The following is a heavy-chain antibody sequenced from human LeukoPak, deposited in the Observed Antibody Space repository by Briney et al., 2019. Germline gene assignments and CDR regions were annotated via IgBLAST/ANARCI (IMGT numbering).Heavy chain of an antibody. CDR3: ARGNWNYGSSMDV. J-gene: IGHJ6*02. D-gene: IGHD1-7*01. CDR1: GGSVSSYY. CDR2: IYYSGNT. Sequence: PSETLSLTCTVSGGSVSSYYWSWIRQPPGKGLEWIGYIYYSGNTNYNPSLKSRVTISVDTSKNQFSLKLSSVTAADTAVYHCARGNWNYGSSMDVWGQGTTVTVSS. V-gene: IGHV4-59*02.